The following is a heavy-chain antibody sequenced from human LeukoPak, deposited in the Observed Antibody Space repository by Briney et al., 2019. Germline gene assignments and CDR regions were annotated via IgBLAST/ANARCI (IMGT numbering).Heavy chain of an antibody. D-gene: IGHD1-26*01. J-gene: IGHJ4*02. CDR2: INHDGIT. V-gene: IGHV4-34*01. Sequence: SETLSLTCAVYGGSFSGYYWSWIRQPPGKGLEWIGEINHDGITNYNPSLKSRVTMSVHMSKNQFSLKLTSVNAADTAVYYCARDVSGSYYLRGQGTLVTVSS. CDR1: GGSFSGYY. CDR3: ARDVSGSYYL.